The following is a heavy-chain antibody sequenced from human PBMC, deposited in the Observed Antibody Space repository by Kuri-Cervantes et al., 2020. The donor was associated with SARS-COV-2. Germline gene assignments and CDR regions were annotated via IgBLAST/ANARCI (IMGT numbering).Heavy chain of an antibody. CDR3: ATGEPVPPHLQIARRPDFNS. CDR1: GCTLTELS. D-gene: IGHD1-26*01. V-gene: IGHV1-24*01. Sequence: ASVKVSCKVPGCTLTELSIHWVRQAPGEGLEWMGNFDGEGGETIYAQKFQDRVTVSGDTSSDTSYMELSSLRYDDTAVYYCATGEPVPPHLQIARRPDFNSWGQGTLVTVSS. J-gene: IGHJ4*02. CDR2: FDGEGGET.